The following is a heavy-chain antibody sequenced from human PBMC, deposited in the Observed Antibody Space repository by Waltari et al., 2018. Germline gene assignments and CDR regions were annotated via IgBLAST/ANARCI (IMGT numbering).Heavy chain of an antibody. CDR3: ARDPDDSSVSDY. J-gene: IGHJ4*02. CDR2: IIPILGTT. CDR1: GGTFSSYA. V-gene: IGHV1-69*01. Sequence: QVQLVQSGAEGKKPGSSVKVSCKASGGTFSSYAISWVRQAPGQGLEWMGGIIPILGTTNYAKKFQGRVTITADESTSTAYMELSSLRSEDTAVYYCARDPDDSSVSDYWGQGTLVTVSS. D-gene: IGHD3-22*01.